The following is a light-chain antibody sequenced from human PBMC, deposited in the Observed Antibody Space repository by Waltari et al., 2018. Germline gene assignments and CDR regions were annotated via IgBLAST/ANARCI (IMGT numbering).Light chain of an antibody. CDR3: QQRSNWPRT. V-gene: IGKV3-11*01. CDR1: QSVSSY. CDR2: SAS. J-gene: IGKJ1*01. Sequence: EIVLPQPPATLSLSPGEMATLSCKASQSVSSYLAWYQQKPGQAPRLLIYSASNRATGLPARFSGSGSGTDFTLTIGSLEPEDFAVYYCQQRSNWPRTFGQGTKVEI.